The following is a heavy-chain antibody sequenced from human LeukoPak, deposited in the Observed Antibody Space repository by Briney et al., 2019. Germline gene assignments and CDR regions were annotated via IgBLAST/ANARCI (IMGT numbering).Heavy chain of an antibody. V-gene: IGHV1-2*02. CDR2: INPNSSGT. Sequence: ASVKVSCKASGYTFTGYYMHWVRQAPGQGLEWMGWINPNSSGTNYAQKFQGRVTMTRDTSISTAYMELSRLRSDDTAVYYCARRGSSGSYFSHFDYWGQGTLVTVSS. CDR3: ARRGSSGSYFSHFDY. D-gene: IGHD3-10*01. CDR1: GYTFTGYY. J-gene: IGHJ4*02.